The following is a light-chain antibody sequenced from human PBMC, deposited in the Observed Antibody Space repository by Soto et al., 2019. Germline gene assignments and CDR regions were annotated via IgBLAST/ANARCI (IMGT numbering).Light chain of an antibody. CDR3: GSYSSTDTPFV. J-gene: IGLJ1*01. V-gene: IGLV2-14*01. Sequence: QSVLAQPSSVSGSPGQSITISCTGTSTDVGGYNYVSWYQHHSGKAPKLLIYEVTNRPSGISDRFSGSKSVYTASLTISGLQAEDESDYYCGSYSSTDTPFVFGTGTKVTVL. CDR2: EVT. CDR1: STDVGGYNY.